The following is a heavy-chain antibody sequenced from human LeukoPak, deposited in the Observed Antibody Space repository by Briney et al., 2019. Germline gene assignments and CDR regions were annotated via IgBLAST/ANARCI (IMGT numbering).Heavy chain of an antibody. D-gene: IGHD1-26*01. CDR2: ISGDGGST. CDR3: AKDNGDSGSYNALDY. Sequence: QPWGSLRLSCAASGFTFDDYAMQWVRQASGKGLEWVSLISGDGGSTYYADSVKGRFTISRDNSKNSLYLQMNSLRTEDTALYYCAKDNGDSGSYNALDYWGQGTLVTVSS. V-gene: IGHV3-43*02. CDR1: GFTFDDYA. J-gene: IGHJ4*02.